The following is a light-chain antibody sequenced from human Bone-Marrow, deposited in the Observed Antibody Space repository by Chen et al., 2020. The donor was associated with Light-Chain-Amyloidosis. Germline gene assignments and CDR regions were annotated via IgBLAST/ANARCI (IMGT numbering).Light chain of an antibody. CDR1: SSDVGGYNY. CDR2: DVS. Sequence: QSALTQPASVSGSPGQSIPISCTGTSSDVGGYNYVSWYQQHPGKAPKLMIYDVSTRPSGVSDRFPGSKSGNTASLTISGLQAADEADYYCSSYTTSSTLVFGTGTKVTVL. J-gene: IGLJ1*01. CDR3: SSYTTSSTLV. V-gene: IGLV2-14*03.